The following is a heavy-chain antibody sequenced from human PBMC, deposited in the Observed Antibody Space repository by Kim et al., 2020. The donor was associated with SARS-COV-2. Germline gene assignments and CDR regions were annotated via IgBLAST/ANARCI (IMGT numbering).Heavy chain of an antibody. J-gene: IGHJ4*02. CDR1: GFTFSSYA. D-gene: IGHD1-20*01. Sequence: GGSLRLSCAASGFTFSSYAMHWVRQAPGKGLEWVAVISYDGSNKYYADSVQGRFTISRDNSKNTLYLQMNSLRAEDTAVYYCASDYLNYYFDYWGQGTL. CDR3: ASDYLNYYFDY. CDR2: ISYDGSNK. V-gene: IGHV3-30-3*01.